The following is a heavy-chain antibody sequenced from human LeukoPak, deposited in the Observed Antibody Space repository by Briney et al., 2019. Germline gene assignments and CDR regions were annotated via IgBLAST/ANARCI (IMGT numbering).Heavy chain of an antibody. D-gene: IGHD3-16*01. V-gene: IGHV3-30*01. CDR1: GFTFSTYA. CDR3: ARTAESGGLYYYGMDV. CDR2: ISYRGSNE. J-gene: IGHJ6*02. Sequence: GGSLRLSCAACGFTFSTYAMHLVRQAPGKGLEWVAVISYRGSNEYYADSVKGRPTISRDNSKNTLYLQMNSLRDEDTAVYYCARTAESGGLYYYGMDVWGQGTTVTVSS.